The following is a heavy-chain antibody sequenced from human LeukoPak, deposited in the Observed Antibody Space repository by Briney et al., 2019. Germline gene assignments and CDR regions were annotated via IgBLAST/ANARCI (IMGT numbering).Heavy chain of an antibody. V-gene: IGHV4-59*01. CDR3: ARDRSYGNNWFDP. J-gene: IGHJ5*02. CDR1: GGSISSFY. CDR2: IYNRGTT. D-gene: IGHD4-17*01. Sequence: SETLSLTCTVSGGSISSFYWSWIRQPPGKGLEWIGYIYNRGTTNYNPSLKSLVTIAVDTSKNQFSLKLTSVTAADTAVYYCARDRSYGNNWFDPWGQGTLVTVS.